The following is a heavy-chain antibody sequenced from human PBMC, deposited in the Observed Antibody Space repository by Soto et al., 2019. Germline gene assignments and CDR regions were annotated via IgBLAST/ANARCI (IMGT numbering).Heavy chain of an antibody. CDR2: ISGSGGFT. CDR3: AKTPTGSHYKFDY. J-gene: IGHJ4*02. Sequence: PGGSLRLSCAASGFTFTSYAMSWVRQAPGKGLEWVSGISGSGGFTYYADSVKGRFTISKDNSKNTLYLQMNSLRAEDTAVYYCAKTPTGSHYKFDYWGQGTPVTVSS. CDR1: GFTFTSYA. D-gene: IGHD3-10*01. V-gene: IGHV3-23*01.